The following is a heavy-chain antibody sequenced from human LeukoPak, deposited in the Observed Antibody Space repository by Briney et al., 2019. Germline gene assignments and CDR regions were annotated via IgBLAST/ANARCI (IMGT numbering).Heavy chain of an antibody. V-gene: IGHV5-51*01. CDR1: GYSFTSYW. CDR2: IYPGDSDT. D-gene: IGHD2-2*01. CDR3: ARQTDVVVVPAATYYYYGMDV. J-gene: IGHJ6*02. Sequence: GESLKISCKGSGYSFTSYWIGWVRQMPGKGLEWMGIIYPGDSDTRYSPSFQGQVTISADKSISTAYLQWSSLKASDTAMYYCARQTDVVVVPAATYYYYGMDVWGQATTVTVSS.